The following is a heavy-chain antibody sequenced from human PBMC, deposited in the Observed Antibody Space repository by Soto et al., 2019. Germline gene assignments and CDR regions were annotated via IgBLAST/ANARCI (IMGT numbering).Heavy chain of an antibody. Sequence: SLRFCCKASGFTFRDYIIQWCLESGVKGLEWLAVLSFDGTAEYYADSTRGRFTISRDIPKSTTYLVINNVRREDTAMYYCARVATRLQSMEVLEYWGQGTLVTVSS. V-gene: IGHV3-30*03. CDR2: LSFDGTAE. CDR3: ARVATRLQSMEVLEY. D-gene: IGHD2-21*02. J-gene: IGHJ4*02. CDR1: GFTFRDYI.